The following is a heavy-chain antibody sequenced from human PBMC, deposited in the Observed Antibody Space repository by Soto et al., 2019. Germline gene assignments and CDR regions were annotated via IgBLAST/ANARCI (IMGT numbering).Heavy chain of an antibody. CDR3: ARDSGYDYDYYYYGMDV. CDR1: GYTFTSYG. D-gene: IGHD5-12*01. CDR2: ISAYNGNT. V-gene: IGHV1-18*01. J-gene: IGHJ6*02. Sequence: GASVKVSCKASGYTFTSYGISWVRQAPGQGLEWMGWISAYNGNTNYAQKLQGRVTMTTDTSTSTAYMELRSLRSDDTAVYYCARDSGYDYDYYYYGMDVWGQGTTVTVSS.